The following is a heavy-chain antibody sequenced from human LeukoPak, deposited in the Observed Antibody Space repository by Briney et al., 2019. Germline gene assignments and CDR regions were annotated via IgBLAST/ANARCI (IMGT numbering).Heavy chain of an antibody. J-gene: IGHJ4*02. V-gene: IGHV4-59*08. CDR2: IDYSGTP. CDR1: GASISSYY. Sequence: PSETLSLTCTVSGASISSYYWSWIRQTPGKGLNWIGYIDYSGTPNYNPSLKGRVALSVDTSKNQFFLKLTSVTAADTAVYFCARHRWGDGFCDYRGQGTLVTVSS. D-gene: IGHD3/OR15-3a*01. CDR3: ARHRWGDGFCDY.